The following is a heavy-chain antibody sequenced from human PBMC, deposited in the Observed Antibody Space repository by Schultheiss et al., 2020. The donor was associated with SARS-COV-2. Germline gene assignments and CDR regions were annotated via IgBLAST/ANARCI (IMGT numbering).Heavy chain of an antibody. Sequence: GGSLRLSCAVSGFTFSDYYMTWIRQAPGKGLEWVSYISGARTYTSYSDSVKGRFTISRDNAKNLLYLQISSLRAEDTAVYYCAQVGTTGSDFHYYGMDVWGRGTTGTVSS. J-gene: IGHJ6*02. D-gene: IGHD1-26*01. CDR3: AQVGTTGSDFHYYGMDV. CDR1: GFTFSDYY. CDR2: ISGARTYT. V-gene: IGHV3-11*06.